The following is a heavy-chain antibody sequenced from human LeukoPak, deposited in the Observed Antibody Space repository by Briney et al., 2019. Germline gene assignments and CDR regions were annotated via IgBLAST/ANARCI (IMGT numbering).Heavy chain of an antibody. Sequence: SETLSLTCTVSGGSIRSSSYYWGWIRQPPGKGLEWIGSIHYSGSTDYNPSLKSRVTISVDKSKNQFSLKLSSVTAADTAVYYCARAPYSSSWLFDYWGRGTLVTVSS. CDR1: GGSIRSSSYY. D-gene: IGHD6-13*01. CDR3: ARAPYSSSWLFDY. CDR2: IHYSGST. J-gene: IGHJ4*02. V-gene: IGHV4-39*07.